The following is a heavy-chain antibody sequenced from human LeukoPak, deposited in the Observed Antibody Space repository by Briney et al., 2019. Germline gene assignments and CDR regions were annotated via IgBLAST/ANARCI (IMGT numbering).Heavy chain of an antibody. CDR3: AKGGGIHVSFDY. CDR1: NFTLTTYA. CDR2: IYSGGTT. Sequence: GGSLRLSCAASNFTLTTYAMSWVRQAPGKGLEWVSVIYSGGTTYYADSVKGRFTISRDNSKNTLYLQMNSLIAEDTAVYYCAKGGGIHVSFDYWGQGTLVTVSS. V-gene: IGHV3-66*01. J-gene: IGHJ4*02. D-gene: IGHD3-10*01.